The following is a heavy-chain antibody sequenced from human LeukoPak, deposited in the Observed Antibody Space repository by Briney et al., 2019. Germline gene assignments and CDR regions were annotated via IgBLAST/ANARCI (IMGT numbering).Heavy chain of an antibody. CDR1: GFSSSTYG. D-gene: IGHD2-21*01. J-gene: IGHJ4*02. CDR2: ISHDGSDK. Sequence: GGSLRLSCAASGFSSSTYGLNWVRQAPGKGLEWVAVISHDGSDKYYADSMKGRFTISRDNSKNTLYLQMTSLRPEDTALYYCAKVPGDGRPGYWGQGIMVTVSS. CDR3: AKVPGDGRPGY. V-gene: IGHV3-30*18.